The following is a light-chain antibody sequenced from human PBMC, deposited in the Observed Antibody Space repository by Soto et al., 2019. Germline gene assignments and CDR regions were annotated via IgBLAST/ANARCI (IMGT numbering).Light chain of an antibody. Sequence: VLTQPPSASGSPGQRVTISCSGSSSNIGSNTVNWYQQFPGTAPKLLIYGNDQRPSGVPDRFSGSKSGTSASLAISGLQSEDEADYYCAAWDDSLWVFGGGTKVTVL. J-gene: IGLJ3*02. CDR1: SSNIGSNT. CDR2: GND. V-gene: IGLV1-44*01. CDR3: AAWDDSLWV.